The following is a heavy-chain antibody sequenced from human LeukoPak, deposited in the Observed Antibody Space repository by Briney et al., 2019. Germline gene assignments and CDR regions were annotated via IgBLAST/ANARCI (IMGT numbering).Heavy chain of an antibody. CDR3: AKEDYGDYLDY. Sequence: GGSLRLSCAASGFTFSSYAMSWVRQAPGKGLEWVSVISRSGDNTYYADSVKGRFTISRDNSKNTLYLQMNSLRAEDTAVYYCAKEDYGDYLDYWGQGTLVTVSS. J-gene: IGHJ4*02. V-gene: IGHV3-23*01. CDR1: GFTFSSYA. D-gene: IGHD4-17*01. CDR2: ISRSGDNT.